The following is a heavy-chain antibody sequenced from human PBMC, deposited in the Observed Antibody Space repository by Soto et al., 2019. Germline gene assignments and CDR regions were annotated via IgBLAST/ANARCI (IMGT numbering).Heavy chain of an antibody. D-gene: IGHD5-18*01. J-gene: IGHJ4*02. CDR2: TGNT. CDR1: GGSIRGDY. CDR3: ARDNGYSYGYTLDY. Sequence: SETLSLTCTVSGGSIRGDYWSWIRQPPGKGLEWIGYTGNTNYNPSLKSRVTISVDTSKKQFYLNLSSVTAADTAVYYCARDNGYSYGYTLDYWGQGTLVTVSS. V-gene: IGHV4-59*01.